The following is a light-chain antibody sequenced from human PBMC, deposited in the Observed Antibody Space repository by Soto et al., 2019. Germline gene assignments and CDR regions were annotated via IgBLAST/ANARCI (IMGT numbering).Light chain of an antibody. CDR2: AVF. CDR3: QQLDSYPLT. CDR1: QDISNF. J-gene: IGKJ4*01. V-gene: IGKV1-9*01. Sequence: DIHITYSSSSLSSSLVDRVTITCRASQDISNFLAWFQQKPGRAPKLLIYAVFTLQSGVPSRFSGSGSGAEFTLTISSLQPQDFATYYCQQLDSYPLTFGGGTKVDIK.